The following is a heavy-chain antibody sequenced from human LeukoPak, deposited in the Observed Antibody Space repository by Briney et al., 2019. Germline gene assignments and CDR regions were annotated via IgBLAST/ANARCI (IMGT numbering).Heavy chain of an antibody. D-gene: IGHD3-22*01. CDR2: INHSGST. V-gene: IGHV4-34*01. CDR3: ARWWYYYDSSGYYPQTYYYYGMDV. Sequence: SETLSLTCAVYGGSFSGYYWSWIRQPPGKGLEWIGEINHSGSTNYNPSLKSRVTISVDTSKNQFSLKLSSVTAADTAVYYCARWWYYYDSSGYYPQTYYYYGMDVWGQGTTVTVSS. CDR1: GGSFSGYY. J-gene: IGHJ6*02.